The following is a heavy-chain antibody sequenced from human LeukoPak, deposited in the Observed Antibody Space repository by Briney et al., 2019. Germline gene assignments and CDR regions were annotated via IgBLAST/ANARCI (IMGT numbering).Heavy chain of an antibody. V-gene: IGHV1-69*05. Sequence: SVKVPCKASGYTFTNYGVSWVRQAPGQGLEWMGGIIPIFGTANYAQKFQGRVTITTDESTSTAYMELSSLRSEDTAVYYCARGHCSSTSCYLQRYYYYMDVWGKGTTVTVSS. CDR1: GYTFTNYG. J-gene: IGHJ6*03. D-gene: IGHD2-2*01. CDR3: ARGHCSSTSCYLQRYYYYMDV. CDR2: IIPIFGTA.